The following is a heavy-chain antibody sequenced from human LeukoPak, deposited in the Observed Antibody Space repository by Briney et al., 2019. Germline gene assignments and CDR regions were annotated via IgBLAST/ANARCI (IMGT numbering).Heavy chain of an antibody. CDR2: IDPSDSYT. CDR3: ARHGRWFGELYPFDY. CDR1: GYSFTSYW. J-gene: IGHJ4*02. D-gene: IGHD3-10*01. Sequence: GESLKISCKGSGYSFTSYWISWVRQMPGKGLEWVGRIDPSDSYTNYSPSFQGHVTISADKSISTAYLQRSSLKASDTAMYYCARHGRWFGELYPFDYWGQGTLVTVSS. V-gene: IGHV5-10-1*01.